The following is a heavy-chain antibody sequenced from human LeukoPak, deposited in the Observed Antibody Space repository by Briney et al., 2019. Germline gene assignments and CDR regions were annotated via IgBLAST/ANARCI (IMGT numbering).Heavy chain of an antibody. D-gene: IGHD6-13*01. J-gene: IGHJ6*02. CDR1: GVSFSSYG. CDR2: ISYAGTYK. Sequence: GGSLRLSCAASGVSFSSYGFHWVRQAPGRGLEWVALISYAGTYKYYADSVQGRFTVSRDNSKNTLYLQMNSLRGDDTAVYYCARGPQQPPLRGGMDVWGQGTTVTVSS. CDR3: ARGPQQPPLRGGMDV. V-gene: IGHV3-30*03.